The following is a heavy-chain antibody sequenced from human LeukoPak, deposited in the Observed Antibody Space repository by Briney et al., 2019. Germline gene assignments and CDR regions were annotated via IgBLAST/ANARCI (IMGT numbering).Heavy chain of an antibody. J-gene: IGHJ6*02. CDR1: GGSISSSGYY. Sequence: PSETLSLTCTVSGGSISSSGYYWGWIRQPPGKGLEWIGNIYYSGSTYYNPSLKSRVTISVDTSKNHFSLKLNSVTAADTALYYCAVVVAATMPLYGMDVWGQGTTVTVSS. CDR3: AVVVAATMPLYGMDV. CDR2: IYYSGST. D-gene: IGHD2-15*01. V-gene: IGHV4-39*02.